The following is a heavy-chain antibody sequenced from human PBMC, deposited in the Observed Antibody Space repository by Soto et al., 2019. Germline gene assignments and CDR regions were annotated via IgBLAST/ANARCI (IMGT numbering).Heavy chain of an antibody. CDR1: GFTFSSYV. CDR3: AKGDDYVWGSYRDYYYYGMDV. D-gene: IGHD3-16*02. CDR2: LSGSGGGI. Sequence: GGSLRLSCAASGFTFSSYVMSWVRQAPGKGLEWVSSLSGSGGGIYYAASVEGRFTISRDNSKNTLYLQMKSLRVEDTAVYYCAKGDDYVWGSYRDYYYYGMDVWGQGTTVTVSS. V-gene: IGHV3-23*01. J-gene: IGHJ6*02.